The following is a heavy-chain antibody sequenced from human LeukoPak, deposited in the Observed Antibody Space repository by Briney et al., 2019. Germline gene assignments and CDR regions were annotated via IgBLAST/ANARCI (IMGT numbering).Heavy chain of an antibody. CDR1: GGSFSGYY. J-gene: IGHJ6*03. V-gene: IGHV4-34*01. CDR3: ARGYCSGGSCYSYYYYNYMDV. Sequence: SETLSLTCAVYGGSFSGYYWIWIRQPPGKGLEWIGEINHSGSTNYNPSLKSRVTISVDTSKNQFSLKLSSVTAADTAVYYCARGYCSGGSCYSYYYYNYMDVWGKGTTVTVSS. D-gene: IGHD2-15*01. CDR2: INHSGST.